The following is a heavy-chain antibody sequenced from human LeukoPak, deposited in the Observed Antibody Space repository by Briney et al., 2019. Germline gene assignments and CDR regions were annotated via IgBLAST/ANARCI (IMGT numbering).Heavy chain of an antibody. CDR3: ARDRASRDGYNYAAGY. CDR1: GGTFSSYA. V-gene: IGHV1-69*13. CDR2: IIPIFGTA. J-gene: IGHJ4*02. Sequence: EASVKVSCKASGGTFSSYAISWVRQAPGQGLEWMGGIIPIFGTANYAQKFQGRVTITADESTSTAYMELSSLSSEDTAVYYCARDRASRDGYNYAAGYWGQGTLVTVSS. D-gene: IGHD5-24*01.